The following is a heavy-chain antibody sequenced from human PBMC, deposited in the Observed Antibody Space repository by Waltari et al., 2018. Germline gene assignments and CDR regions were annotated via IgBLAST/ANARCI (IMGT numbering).Heavy chain of an antibody. D-gene: IGHD6-6*01. CDR1: GYTFTSYA. CDR2: INAGNGNT. Sequence: QVQLVQSGAEVKKPGASVKVSCKASGYTFTSYALHWVRQAPGQRLEWMGWINAGNGNTKYSQKFQGRVTITRDTSASTAYMELGSLRSEDTAVYYCWYSSSLGLDYWGQGTLVTVSS. V-gene: IGHV1-3*01. CDR3: WYSSSLGLDY. J-gene: IGHJ4*02.